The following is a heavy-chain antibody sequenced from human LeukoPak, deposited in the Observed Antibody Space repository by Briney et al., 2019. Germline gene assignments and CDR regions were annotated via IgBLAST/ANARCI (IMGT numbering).Heavy chain of an antibody. D-gene: IGHD5-12*01. J-gene: IGHJ6*02. CDR1: GGTFSSYA. V-gene: IGHV1-3*01. Sequence: GASVKVSCKASGGTFSSYAISWVRQAPGQRLEWMGWINAGNGNTKYSQKFQGRVTITRDTSASTAYMELSSLRSEDTAVYYCAGPSGHSHYYGMDVWGQGTTVTVSS. CDR2: INAGNGNT. CDR3: AGPSGHSHYYGMDV.